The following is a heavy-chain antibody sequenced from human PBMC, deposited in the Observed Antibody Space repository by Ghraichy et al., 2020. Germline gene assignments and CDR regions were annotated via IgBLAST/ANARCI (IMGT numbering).Heavy chain of an antibody. CDR3: ASLRNTVTTAWFDP. J-gene: IGHJ5*02. CDR1: GGSFSGYY. CDR2: INHSGST. D-gene: IGHD4-11*01. V-gene: IGHV4-34*01. Sequence: SETLSLTCAVYGGSFSGYYWSWIRQPPGKGLEWIGEINHSGSTNYNPSLKSRVTISVDTSKNQFSLKLSSVTAADTAVYYCASLRNTVTTAWFDPWGQGTLVTVSS.